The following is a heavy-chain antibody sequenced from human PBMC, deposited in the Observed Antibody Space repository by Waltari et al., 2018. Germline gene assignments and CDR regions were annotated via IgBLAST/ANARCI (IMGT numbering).Heavy chain of an antibody. Sequence: EVQLVESGGGLVQPGGSLRLSCSASGFTFSTYAMHWVRQAPGKGLEYGSGIRVMGGSTYYADSVKDRFTISRDNSKNTLYFQMTSLRAEDTAVYYCMKDLGVPAYFDCWGQGTLVTVSS. D-gene: IGHD3-16*01. J-gene: IGHJ4*02. CDR1: GFTFSTYA. CDR3: MKDLGVPAYFDC. V-gene: IGHV3-64D*08. CDR2: IRVMGGST.